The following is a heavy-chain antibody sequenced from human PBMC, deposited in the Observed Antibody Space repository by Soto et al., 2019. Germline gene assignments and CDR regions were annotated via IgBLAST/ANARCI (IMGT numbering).Heavy chain of an antibody. CDR1: GFTFSDYW. V-gene: IGHV3-30*03. J-gene: IGHJ4*02. CDR3: ARDRLRLGELSLLGYFDY. D-gene: IGHD3-16*02. CDR2: ISYDGSNK. Sequence: PGGSLRLSCAASGFTFSDYWMHWVRQAPGKGLEWVASISYDGSNKYYADSVKGRFTISRDNSKNTLSVQMDSLRAEDTAVYYCARDRLRLGELSLLGYFDYWGQGTLVTVSS.